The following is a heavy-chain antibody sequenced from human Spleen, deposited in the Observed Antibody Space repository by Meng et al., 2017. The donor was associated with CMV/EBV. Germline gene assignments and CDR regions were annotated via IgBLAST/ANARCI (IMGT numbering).Heavy chain of an antibody. Sequence: SETLSLTCTVSGGSISNYYWSWIRQPPGKGLEWIGYIYYSGSTNYNPSLKSRVTISVDTSKNQFSLKLSSVTAADTAVYYCVRSSNPYYYYGTDVWGQGTTVTVSS. J-gene: IGHJ6*02. CDR2: IYYSGST. CDR3: VRSSNPYYYYGTDV. CDR1: GGSISNYY. D-gene: IGHD4-11*01. V-gene: IGHV4-59*01.